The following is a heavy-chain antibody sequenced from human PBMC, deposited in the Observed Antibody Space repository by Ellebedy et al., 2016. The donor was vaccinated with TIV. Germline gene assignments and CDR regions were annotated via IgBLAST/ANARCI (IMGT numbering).Heavy chain of an antibody. CDR2: INSDVSST. CDR3: ARGGVPAAKDY. V-gene: IGHV3-74*01. Sequence: GGSLRLSCAASGFTFSSYWMHWVRQAPGKGLVLVSRINSDVSSTSYADSVKVRFTISRDNAKNTLYLQMNSLRAEDTAVYYCARGGVPAAKDYWGQGTLVTVSS. D-gene: IGHD2-2*01. J-gene: IGHJ4*02. CDR1: GFTFSSYW.